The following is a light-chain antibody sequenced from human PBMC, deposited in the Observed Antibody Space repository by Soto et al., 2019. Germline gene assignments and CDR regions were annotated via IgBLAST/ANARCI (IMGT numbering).Light chain of an antibody. J-gene: IGKJ2*01. CDR1: QSVTSGY. Sequence: EIVLTQSPGTLSLSPGERATLSCRASQSVTSGYLAWYQQKPGQAPRLLIYDASSRATGIPDRFSGSGSGTDFTLTISRLEPEDFAVYYCQQYGTSLLYTFGQGPKLEIK. CDR2: DAS. V-gene: IGKV3-20*01. CDR3: QQYGTSLLYT.